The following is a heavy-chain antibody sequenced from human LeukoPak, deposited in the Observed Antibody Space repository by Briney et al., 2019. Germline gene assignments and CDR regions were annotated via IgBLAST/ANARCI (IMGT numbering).Heavy chain of an antibody. D-gene: IGHD3-22*01. CDR2: IHSDGST. V-gene: IGHV3-53*01. Sequence: SGGSLRLSCAASGLTVSTNYMTWVRQAPGKGLEWVSIIHSDGSTYYADSVKGRFTISRDNYKNTLYLQMNSLRGEDTAMYYCARDLDYFDSSGSHRRRNYSDYWGQGTLVTVSS. CDR3: ARDLDYFDSSGSHRRRNYSDY. J-gene: IGHJ4*02. CDR1: GLTVSTNY.